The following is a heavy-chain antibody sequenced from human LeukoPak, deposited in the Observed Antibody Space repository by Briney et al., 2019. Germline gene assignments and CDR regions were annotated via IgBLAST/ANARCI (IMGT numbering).Heavy chain of an antibody. J-gene: IGHJ4*02. CDR3: ATPPPGYSGGWYYFAH. Sequence: PSETLSLTCTVSGGSISSSSYYWGWIRQPPGKGLEWIGSIYYSGSTYYNPSLKSRVTISEGTSKNQFSLNLRSVTAADTAVYYCATPPPGYSGGWYYFAHWGQGTLVTVSS. CDR2: IYYSGST. CDR1: GGSISSSSYY. D-gene: IGHD6-19*01. V-gene: IGHV4-39*01.